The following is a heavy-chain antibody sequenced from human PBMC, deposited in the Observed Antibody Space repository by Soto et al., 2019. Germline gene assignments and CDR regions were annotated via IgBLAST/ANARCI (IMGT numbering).Heavy chain of an antibody. CDR3: ARSGGYSNPSGSQNY. D-gene: IGHD4-4*01. Sequence: PGGSLRLSCAASGFTFSSYSMNRVRQAPGKGLEWVSYISSSSSTIYYADSVKGRFTISRDNAKNSLYLQMNSLRAEDTAVYYCARSGGYSNPSGSQNYWGQGTLVTVSS. CDR1: GFTFSSYS. CDR2: ISSSSSTI. J-gene: IGHJ4*02. V-gene: IGHV3-48*01.